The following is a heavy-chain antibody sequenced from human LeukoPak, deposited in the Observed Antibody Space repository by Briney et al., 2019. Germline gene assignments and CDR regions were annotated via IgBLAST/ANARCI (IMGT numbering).Heavy chain of an antibody. V-gene: IGHV1-18*01. CDR2: ISPYNGNT. CDR1: GYTFTSYG. Sequence: GSVKVSCKASGYTFTSYGISWVRQAPGQGLEWMGWISPYNGNTNYAQKLQGRVTMTTDTSTSTAYMELRSLRSDDTAVYYCARTCSSTSCYGRWFDPWGQGTLVTVSS. D-gene: IGHD2-2*01. J-gene: IGHJ5*02. CDR3: ARTCSSTSCYGRWFDP.